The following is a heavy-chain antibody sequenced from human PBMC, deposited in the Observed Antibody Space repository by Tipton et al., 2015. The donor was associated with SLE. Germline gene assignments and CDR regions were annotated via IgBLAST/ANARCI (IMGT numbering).Heavy chain of an antibody. CDR3: ARGPEQWLVNPHYFDY. V-gene: IGHV4-30-4*01. CDR1: GGSISSGDYY. CDR2: IYYSGST. D-gene: IGHD6-19*01. J-gene: IGHJ4*02. Sequence: TLSLTCTVSGGSISSGDYYWSWIRQPPGKGLEWIGYIYYSGSTYYNPSLKSQVTISVDTSKNQFSLKLSSVTAADTAVYYCARGPEQWLVNPHYFDYWGQGTLVTVSS.